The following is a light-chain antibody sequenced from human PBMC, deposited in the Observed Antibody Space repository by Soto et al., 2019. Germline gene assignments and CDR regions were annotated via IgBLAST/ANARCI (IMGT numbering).Light chain of an antibody. CDR2: DAS. V-gene: IGKV3-11*01. CDR3: QQRSNWPVT. J-gene: IGKJ1*01. Sequence: EIVLSQSPATLSLSPGEGATLSCRASQSVSSYLAWYQQKPGQAPRLLIYDASNRATGIPARFSGSGSGTDFTLIISSLEPEDFAVYYCQQRSNWPVTFGLGTKVEV. CDR1: QSVSSY.